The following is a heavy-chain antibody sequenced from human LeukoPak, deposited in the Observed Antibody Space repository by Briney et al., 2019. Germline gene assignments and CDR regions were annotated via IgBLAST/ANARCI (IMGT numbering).Heavy chain of an antibody. Sequence: GGSLRLSCAASGFTVSSNYMSWVRQAPGKGLEWVSVIYSGGSTYYADSVKGRFTISRDNSKNTLYLQMNSPRAEDTAVYYCAKAPRIVGAYLSDYWGQGTLVTVSS. J-gene: IGHJ4*02. CDR3: AKAPRIVGAYLSDY. CDR1: GFTVSSNY. V-gene: IGHV3-66*01. CDR2: IYSGGST. D-gene: IGHD1-26*01.